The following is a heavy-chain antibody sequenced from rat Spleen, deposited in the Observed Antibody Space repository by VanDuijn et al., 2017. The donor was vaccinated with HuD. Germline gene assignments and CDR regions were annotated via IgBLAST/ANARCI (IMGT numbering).Heavy chain of an antibody. CDR2: INSAGST. Sequence: VQLQESGPGLVKPSQSLSLTCSVAAYSITSSYRWSWIRKFPGTKLEWMGYINSAGSTNYNPSLKSRISITRDTSKNQFFLQVNSVTTEDTATYYCAKTTVAYYYVMDAWGQGASVTVSS. V-gene: IGHV3-3*01. J-gene: IGHJ4*01. CDR1: AYSITSSYR. CDR3: AKTTVAYYYVMDA. D-gene: IGHD1-3*01.